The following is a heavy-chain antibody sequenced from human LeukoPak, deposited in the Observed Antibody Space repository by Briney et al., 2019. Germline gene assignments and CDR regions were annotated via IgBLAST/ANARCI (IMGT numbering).Heavy chain of an antibody. CDR3: ARDDPPYYYDSSGPFDY. CDR1: GFTFKNFA. J-gene: IGHJ4*02. CDR2: ITTSGSAT. V-gene: IGHV3-23*01. Sequence: GGSLRLSCAASGFTFKNFAMTWVRQAPGKGLEWASTITTSGSATYYADSVKGRFTISRDNSKNTLYLQMNSLRAEDTAVYYCARDDPPYYYDSSGPFDYWGQGTLVTVSS. D-gene: IGHD3-22*01.